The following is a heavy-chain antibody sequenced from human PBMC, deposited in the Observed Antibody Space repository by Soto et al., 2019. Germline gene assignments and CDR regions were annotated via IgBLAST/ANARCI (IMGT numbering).Heavy chain of an antibody. CDR2: INHSGST. V-gene: IGHV4-34*01. CDR1: GGSFSGYY. D-gene: IGHD2-2*01. Sequence: SLTCAVYGGSFSGYYWSWIRQPPGKGLEWIGEINHSGSTNYNPSLKSRVTISVDTSKNQFSLKLSSVTAADTAVYYCARVIETVVVVPAARGYYYYYYMDVWGKGTTVTVSS. J-gene: IGHJ6*03. CDR3: ARVIETVVVVPAARGYYYYYYMDV.